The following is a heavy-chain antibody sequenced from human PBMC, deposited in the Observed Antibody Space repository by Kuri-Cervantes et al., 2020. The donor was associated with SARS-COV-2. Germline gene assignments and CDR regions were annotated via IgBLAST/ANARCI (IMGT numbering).Heavy chain of an antibody. Sequence: GESLKISCEASGFSFSDYYMSWIRQAPGKGLEWVSYISSSSNYTKYADSVEGRFTISRDNAKKMMFLEMTSLRAEDTAVYYCARPPPFYSDALDVWGQGTMVTVSS. CDR1: GFSFSDYY. J-gene: IGHJ3*01. V-gene: IGHV3-11*03. CDR3: ARPPPFYSDALDV. D-gene: IGHD2-15*01. CDR2: ISSSSNYT.